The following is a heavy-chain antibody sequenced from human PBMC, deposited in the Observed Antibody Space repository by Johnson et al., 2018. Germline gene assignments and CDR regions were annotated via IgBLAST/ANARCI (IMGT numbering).Heavy chain of an antibody. CDR1: GGTFSSYT. CDR2: MNPNSGKT. V-gene: IGHV1-8*02. J-gene: IGHJ1*01. D-gene: IGHD4-11*01. CDR3: ARGLGDYGNGELQH. Sequence: QVQLVQSGAEVKKPGSSVKVSCKASGGTFSSYTINWVRQATGQGLEWMGWMNPNSGKTGYAQKFQGRVTMTRNTSISTAYMELSSLRSEDTAVYYCARGLGDYGNGELQHWGQGTLVTVSS.